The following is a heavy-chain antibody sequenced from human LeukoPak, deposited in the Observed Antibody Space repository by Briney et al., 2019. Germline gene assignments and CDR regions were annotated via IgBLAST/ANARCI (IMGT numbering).Heavy chain of an antibody. D-gene: IGHD4-17*01. J-gene: IGHJ4*02. CDR1: GGSISSGGYY. CDR2: IYYSGST. CDR3: ARLQMTTVTFDY. V-gene: IGHV4-31*03. Sequence: SETLSLTCTVSGGSISSGGYYWSWIRQHPGKGLEWIGYIYYSGSTYYNPSLKSRVTISVDTSKNQFSLKLSSVTVADTAVYYCARLQMTTVTFDYWGQGTLVTVSS.